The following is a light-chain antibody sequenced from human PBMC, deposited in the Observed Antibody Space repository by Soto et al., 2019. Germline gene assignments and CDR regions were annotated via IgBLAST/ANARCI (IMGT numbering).Light chain of an antibody. V-gene: IGLV2-14*01. CDR1: SSDIGAYNY. Sequence: QSVLTQPASVSGSPGQSITISCTGTSSDIGAYNYVSWYQQHPGKAPKLMIYEVSNRPSGISNRFSSSKSGNTASLTISGLPADDEADYYCSSYTSTSSYVFGTGTKVTVL. J-gene: IGLJ1*01. CDR2: EVS. CDR3: SSYTSTSSYV.